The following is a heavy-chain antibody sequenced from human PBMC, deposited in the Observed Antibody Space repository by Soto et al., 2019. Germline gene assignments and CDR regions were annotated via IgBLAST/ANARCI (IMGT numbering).Heavy chain of an antibody. J-gene: IGHJ6*02. V-gene: IGHV1-46*01. CDR1: GYTFTNYY. D-gene: IGHD6-13*01. CDR3: ARVAEHQLEGGGLDV. Sequence: QVQLVQSGAEVKKPGASVKVSCKASGYTFTNYYMHWVRQAPGQGLEWMGIINHNGGSTNYAQKFQGRVNMTRDTSTRTVYMELGGLRLDDTAVYYCARVAEHQLEGGGLDVWGQGYTVTVSS. CDR2: INHNGGST.